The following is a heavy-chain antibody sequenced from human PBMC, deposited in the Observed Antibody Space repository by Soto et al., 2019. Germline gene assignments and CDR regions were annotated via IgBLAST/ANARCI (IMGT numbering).Heavy chain of an antibody. Sequence: PXETLSLTCTVSGCPISSYYWSWIRQPPGKGLEWIGYGFYSGSTNYSPSLKSRVSISVDTSNNHFSLKLRSVTAADTAVYYCARGQFGNWFDRWGQGTLVTV. D-gene: IGHD3-16*01. CDR3: ARGQFGNWFDR. V-gene: IGHV4-59*01. CDR2: GFYSGST. J-gene: IGHJ5*02. CDR1: GCPISSYY.